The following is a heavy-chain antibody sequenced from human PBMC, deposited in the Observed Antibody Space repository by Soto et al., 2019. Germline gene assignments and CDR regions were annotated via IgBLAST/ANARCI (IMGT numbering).Heavy chain of an antibody. CDR1: GFIFSSYG. D-gene: IGHD2-15*01. CDR3: AKEVHCGGGSCSWSEGFDY. CDR2: ISYEGSHT. V-gene: IGHV3-30*18. J-gene: IGHJ4*02. Sequence: VQLVESGGGVVQPGRSLRLSCAASGFIFSSYGMHWVRQAPGKGLEWVAVISYEGSHTYYADSVKGRFTITRDKSKTTLYLQMNSLRPEDTAVYYCAKEVHCGGGSCSWSEGFDYWGQGTLLTVSS.